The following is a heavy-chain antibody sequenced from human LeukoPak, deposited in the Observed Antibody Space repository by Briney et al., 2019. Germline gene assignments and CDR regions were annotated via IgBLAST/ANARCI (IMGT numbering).Heavy chain of an antibody. CDR3: ARHASYSSSWTDFDY. D-gene: IGHD6-13*01. CDR2: IYYSGST. V-gene: IGHV4-39*01. Sequence: SETLSLTCTVSGGSISSSTYYWGWIRQPPGKGLEWIGNIYYSGSTYYNPSLNSRVTISVDTSKNQFSLKLSSLTAADTAIYYCARHASYSSSWTDFDYWGQGALVTVSP. CDR1: GGSISSSTYY. J-gene: IGHJ4*02.